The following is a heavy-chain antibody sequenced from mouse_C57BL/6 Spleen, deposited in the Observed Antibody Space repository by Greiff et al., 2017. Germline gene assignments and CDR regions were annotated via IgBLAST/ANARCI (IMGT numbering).Heavy chain of an antibody. D-gene: IGHD2-4*01. V-gene: IGHV1-62-2*01. Sequence: VQLQQSGAELVKPGASVKLSCKASGYTFTEYTIHWVKQRSGQGLEWIGWFYPGSGSIKYNEKFKDKATLTADKSSSTVYMERSRLTSEDSAVYFCARHETDYDYDRYYFDYWGQGTTLTVSS. CDR1: GYTFTEYT. CDR3: ARHETDYDYDRYYFDY. J-gene: IGHJ2*01. CDR2: FYPGSGSI.